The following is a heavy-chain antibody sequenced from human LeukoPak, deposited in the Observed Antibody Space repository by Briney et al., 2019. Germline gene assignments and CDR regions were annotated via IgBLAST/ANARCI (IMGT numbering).Heavy chain of an antibody. CDR2: ISGSGGST. Sequence: GSLRLSCAASGFTFSSYAMSWVRQAPGKGLEWVSAISGSGGSTYYADSVKGRFTISRDNSKNTLYLQMNSLRAEDTAVYYCARRGTLFLEWPRPEYYFDYWGQGTLVTVSS. J-gene: IGHJ4*02. D-gene: IGHD3-3*01. V-gene: IGHV3-23*01. CDR3: ARRGTLFLEWPRPEYYFDY. CDR1: GFTFSSYA.